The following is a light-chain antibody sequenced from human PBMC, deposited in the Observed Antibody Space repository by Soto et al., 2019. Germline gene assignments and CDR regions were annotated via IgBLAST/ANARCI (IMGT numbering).Light chain of an antibody. Sequence: EIVLTQSPGTLSLSPGERATLSCRASQSVSSNYLAWYQQKPGQAPRLLIYAASSSATGSPDSFSGSGSETDFILSICRMEPEDFAVYSCQRYGTSPLTFGGGTKLEIK. CDR1: QSVSSNY. J-gene: IGKJ4*01. CDR2: AAS. CDR3: QRYGTSPLT. V-gene: IGKV3-20*01.